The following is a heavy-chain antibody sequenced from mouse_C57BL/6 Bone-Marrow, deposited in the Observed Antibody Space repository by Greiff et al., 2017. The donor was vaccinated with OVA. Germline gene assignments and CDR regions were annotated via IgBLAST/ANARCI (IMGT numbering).Heavy chain of an antibody. J-gene: IGHJ1*03. V-gene: IGHV1-9*01. Sequence: QVQLKQSGAELMKPGASVKLSCKATGYTFTGYWIEWVKQRPGHGLEWIGEILPGRGSTNYNEKFKGKATFTADTSSNTAYMQLSSLTTEDAALYYCARVRYWYFDVWGTGTTVTVSS. CDR2: ILPGRGST. CDR3: ARVRYWYFDV. CDR1: GYTFTGYW.